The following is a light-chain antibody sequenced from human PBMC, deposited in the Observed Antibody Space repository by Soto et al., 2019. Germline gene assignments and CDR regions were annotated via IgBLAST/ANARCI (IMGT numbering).Light chain of an antibody. CDR2: KDS. Sequence: YELTHPPSVSVSPGQTARITCSGDALPKQYAYWYQQKPGQAPVLVIYKDSERPSGIPERFSGSSSGTTVTLTISGVQAEDEADYYCQSADSSGTYVFGTGTKVTVL. J-gene: IGLJ1*01. V-gene: IGLV3-25*02. CDR1: ALPKQY. CDR3: QSADSSGTYV.